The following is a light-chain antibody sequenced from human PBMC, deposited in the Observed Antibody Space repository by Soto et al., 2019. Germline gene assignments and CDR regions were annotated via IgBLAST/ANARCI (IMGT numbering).Light chain of an antibody. CDR3: QQYDSSPRT. V-gene: IGKV3-20*01. CDR1: QSVSSSY. CDR2: GAS. J-gene: IGKJ1*01. Sequence: EIVLSQSPGTVSLSPGERATLSCRASQSVSSSYLAWYQQKPGQAPRLLIYGASSRATGIPDRFSGSGSGTDFTLTISRLEPEDFAVYWCQQYDSSPRTFGQGTKVDIK.